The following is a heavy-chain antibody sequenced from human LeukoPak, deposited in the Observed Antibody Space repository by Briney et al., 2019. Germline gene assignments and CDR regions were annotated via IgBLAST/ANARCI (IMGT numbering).Heavy chain of an antibody. CDR2: VSNSGNT. J-gene: IGHJ6*02. CDR1: GVSIKNYY. V-gene: IGHV4-59*01. D-gene: IGHD5-18*01. CDR3: ARVLMGYSYGSPDPNYCYGWDV. Sequence: SETPSLTCTVSGVSIKNYYWSWIRQPPAKGLEWIGYVSNSGNTKYSASLKSRVTISVDTSKNQFSLKMSSVTTADTAVYYCARVLMGYSYGSPDPNYCYGWDVWGQGTTVTVPS.